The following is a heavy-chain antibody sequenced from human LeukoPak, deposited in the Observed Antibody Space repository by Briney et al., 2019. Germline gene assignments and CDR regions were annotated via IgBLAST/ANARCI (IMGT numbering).Heavy chain of an antibody. CDR2: ISAYNGNT. D-gene: IGHD3-10*01. CDR3: ARVVFGAQYYYGSKAVGHWFDP. J-gene: IGHJ5*02. CDR1: GYTFTSYG. Sequence: ASVKVSCKASGYTFTSYGISWVRQAPGQGLEWMGWISAYNGNTNYAQKLQGRVTMTTDTSTSTAYMELRSLRSDDTAVYYCARVVFGAQYYYGSKAVGHWFDPWGQGTLVTVSS. V-gene: IGHV1-18*01.